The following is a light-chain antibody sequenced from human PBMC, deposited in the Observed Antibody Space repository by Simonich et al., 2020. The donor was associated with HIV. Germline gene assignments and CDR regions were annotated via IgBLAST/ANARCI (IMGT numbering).Light chain of an antibody. V-gene: IGLV1-40*01. J-gene: IGLJ3*02. CDR1: SSNIGAGYD. CDR3: QSYDSSLSGWV. CDR2: GNS. Sequence: QSVLTQPPSVSGAPGQRVTISCTGSSSNIGAGYDVHWYQQLPGTAPKHLIYGNSNRPPGVTDRFSGSKSGTSASLAITGLQAEDEADYYCQSYDSSLSGWVFGGGTKLTVL.